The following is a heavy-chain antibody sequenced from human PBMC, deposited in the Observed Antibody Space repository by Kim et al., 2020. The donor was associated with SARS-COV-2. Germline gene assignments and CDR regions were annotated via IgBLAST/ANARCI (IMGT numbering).Heavy chain of an antibody. Sequence: NTNSAPRLQGRVTMTTDTSTSTDYMELRSLRSDDTAVYYCARVLMRSMDVWGQGTTVTVSS. J-gene: IGHJ6*02. CDR3: ARVLMRSMDV. V-gene: IGHV1-18*01. CDR2: NT.